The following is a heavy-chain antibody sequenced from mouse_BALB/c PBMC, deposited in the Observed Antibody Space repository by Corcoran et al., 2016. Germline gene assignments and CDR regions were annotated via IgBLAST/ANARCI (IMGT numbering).Heavy chain of an antibody. CDR3: ANWDWYFDV. CDR1: GFNIKDTY. CDR2: IDPANGNT. V-gene: IGHV14-3*02. D-gene: IGHD4-1*01. Sequence: EVQLLQSGPELVKPGASVKLSCTASGFNIKDTYMHWVKQRPEQGLEWIGRIDPANGNTKYDPKFQGKATITADTSSNTAYLQLSSLTSEDTAVYYCANWDWYFDVWGAGTTVTVSS. J-gene: IGHJ1*01.